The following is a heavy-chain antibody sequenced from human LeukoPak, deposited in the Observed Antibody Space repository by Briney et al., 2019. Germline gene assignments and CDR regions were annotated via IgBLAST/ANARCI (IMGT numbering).Heavy chain of an antibody. CDR1: GYTFTSYG. CDR2: ISAYNGNT. D-gene: IGHD3-3*01. CDR3: ARFFGSYDFWSGYWFDP. J-gene: IGHJ5*02. V-gene: IGHV1-18*01. Sequence: ASVKVSCKASGYTFTSYGISWVRQAPGQGLEWMGWISAYNGNTNYAQKLQGRVTMTTDTSTSTAYMELRSLRSDDTAVYYCARFFGSYDFWSGYWFDPWGQGTLVTVSS.